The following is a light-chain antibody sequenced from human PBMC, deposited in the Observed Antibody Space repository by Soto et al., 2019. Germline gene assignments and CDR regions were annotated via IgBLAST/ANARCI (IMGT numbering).Light chain of an antibody. CDR1: QGISSY. Sequence: PLPQSPSSLSAAVGDRVTITCRASQGISSYLAWYQQKPGKAPKLLIYAASTLQSGVPSRFSGSGSGTDFTLTISSLQPEDFATYYCQQLNSYLTFGQGTRLEIK. CDR2: AAS. CDR3: QQLNSYLT. J-gene: IGKJ5*01. V-gene: IGKV1-9*01.